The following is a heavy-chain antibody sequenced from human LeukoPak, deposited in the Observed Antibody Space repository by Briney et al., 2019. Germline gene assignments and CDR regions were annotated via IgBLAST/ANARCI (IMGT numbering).Heavy chain of an antibody. V-gene: IGHV4-59*01. J-gene: IGHJ4*02. CDR1: GGSISWYY. D-gene: IGHD3-10*01. Sequence: KPSEDLSLTFTGSGGSISWYYWGWIRPPPGEGLGWIGDIYYSGSTNYNPSLKSRVTISVDTSKNQFSLKLSSVTAADTAVYYCARGSLWFRELLPYHFDYWGQGTLVTVSS. CDR3: ARGSLWFRELLPYHFDY. CDR2: IYYSGST.